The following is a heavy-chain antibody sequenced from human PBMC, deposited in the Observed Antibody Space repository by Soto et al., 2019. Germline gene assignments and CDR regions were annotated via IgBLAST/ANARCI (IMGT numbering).Heavy chain of an antibody. V-gene: IGHV1-3*05. CDR1: GYTFTPYP. CDR2: INADNGNI. Sequence: QVQVVQSGAEEKKPGASVKVSCKASGYTFTPYPIHWVRQAPGQRLEWMGWINADNGNIAYSQNLQDRLTITTDTSASTVYMELSSLRYEDTAVYYCARENCSALDYWVQGTLVTVSS. J-gene: IGHJ4*02. D-gene: IGHD2-15*01. CDR3: ARENCSALDY.